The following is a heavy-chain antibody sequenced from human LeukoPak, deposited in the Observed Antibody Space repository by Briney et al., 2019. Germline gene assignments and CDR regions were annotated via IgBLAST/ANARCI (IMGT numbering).Heavy chain of an antibody. Sequence: GGSLRLSCAASGFSFSDNYMSWIRQAPGKGLEWVSYISSGSSYTNYAGSVKGRFTISRDNAKNSLSLQMNSLRAEDTAVYYCATHAAQYSTFDYWGQGTLVTVSS. D-gene: IGHD2/OR15-2a*01. V-gene: IGHV3-11*03. CDR3: ATHAAQYSTFDY. CDR1: GFSFSDNY. CDR2: ISSGSSYT. J-gene: IGHJ4*02.